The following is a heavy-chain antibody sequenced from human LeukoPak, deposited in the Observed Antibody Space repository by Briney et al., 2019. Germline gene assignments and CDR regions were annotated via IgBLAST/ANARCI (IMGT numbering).Heavy chain of an antibody. CDR2: ISGSSDDI. CDR3: ARVHGGYPFDQ. V-gene: IGHV3-48*01. Sequence: GGSLRLSCAASGFTFSSHRMNWVHQAPGKGLEWVADISGSSDDIHYADSVKGRFNISRDNVKNSLYLQMNGLRAEDTAVYYCARVHGGYPFDQWGQGTLVTVSS. CDR1: GFTFSSHR. D-gene: IGHD2-15*01. J-gene: IGHJ4*02.